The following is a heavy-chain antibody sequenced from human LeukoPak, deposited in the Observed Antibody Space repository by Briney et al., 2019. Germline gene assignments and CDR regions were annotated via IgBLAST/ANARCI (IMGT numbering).Heavy chain of an antibody. Sequence: AGGSLRLSCAASGFTFSSYGMSWVRQAPGKGLEWVSAISGSGGSTYYADSVKGRFTISRDNSKNTLYLQMNSLRAEDTAVYYCAKDRESLAYIDYWGQGTLVTVSS. D-gene: IGHD3-16*01. CDR3: AKDRESLAYIDY. V-gene: IGHV3-23*01. CDR1: GFTFSSYG. J-gene: IGHJ4*02. CDR2: ISGSGGST.